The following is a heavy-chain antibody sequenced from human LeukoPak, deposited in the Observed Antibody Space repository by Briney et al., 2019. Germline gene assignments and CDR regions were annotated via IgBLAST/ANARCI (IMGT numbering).Heavy chain of an antibody. CDR3: AKTRGPEGSSYYIMDV. CDR2: ISGSGGIT. D-gene: IGHD2/OR15-2a*01. Sequence: AGGSLRLSCAASGFTFSNHAMTWVRQAPGKGLQWVSGISGSGGITYYADSVKGRFTISRDNSKNTLYLQINSLRAEDTAVYYRAKTRGPEGSSYYIMDVWGQGTTVTVSS. V-gene: IGHV3-23*01. CDR1: GFTFSNHA. J-gene: IGHJ6*02.